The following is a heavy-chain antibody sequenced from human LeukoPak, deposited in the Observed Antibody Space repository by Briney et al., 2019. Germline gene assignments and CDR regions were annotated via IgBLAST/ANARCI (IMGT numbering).Heavy chain of an antibody. CDR1: GFTFSSYG. CDR2: ISYDGSNK. V-gene: IGHV3-30*18. D-gene: IGHD2-2*02. CDR3: AKVSRYLYGMDV. J-gene: IGHJ6*02. Sequence: GGSLRLSCAASGFTFSSYGMHWVRQAPGKGLEWVAVISYDGSNKYYADSVKGRFTISRDNSKNTLYLQMNSLRAEDTAVYYCAKVSRYLYGMDVWGQGTTVTVSS.